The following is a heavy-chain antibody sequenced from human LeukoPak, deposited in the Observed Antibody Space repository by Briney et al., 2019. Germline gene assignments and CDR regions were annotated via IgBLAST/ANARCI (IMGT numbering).Heavy chain of an antibody. CDR3: AKGYRYCFDY. CDR1: GFTFSSYA. J-gene: IGHJ4*02. CDR2: ISGSGNNT. V-gene: IGHV3-23*01. D-gene: IGHD6-13*01. Sequence: PGGSLLLSCATSGFTFSSYATSWVRQAPGKGLEWVSTISGSGNNTYYADSVKGRFTISRDNSKNTLYLQVSSLRAEDTALYYCAKGYRYCFDYLGQGTLVTVSS.